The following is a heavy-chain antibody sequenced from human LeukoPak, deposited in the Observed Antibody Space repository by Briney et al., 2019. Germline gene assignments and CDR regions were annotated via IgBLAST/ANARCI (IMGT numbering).Heavy chain of an antibody. J-gene: IGHJ5*02. D-gene: IGHD3-9*01. V-gene: IGHV3-23*01. Sequence: PGGSLRLSCAASGFTFSSYGMSWVRQAPGKGLEWVSAISANGGSTYYADSVKGRFTISRDNSKNTLYLQMDSLRVEDTAVYYCARVQFLTFDPWGQGTLVTVSS. CDR1: GFTFSSYG. CDR3: ARVQFLTFDP. CDR2: ISANGGST.